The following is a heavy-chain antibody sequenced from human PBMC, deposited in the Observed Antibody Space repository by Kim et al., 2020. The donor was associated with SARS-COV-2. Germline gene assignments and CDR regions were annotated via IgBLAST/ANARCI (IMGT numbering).Heavy chain of an antibody. CDR3: ARDSRAKYYYDSGRNYYGMDV. V-gene: IGHV1-18*04. CDR1: GYTFTSYG. Sequence: ASVKVSCKASGYTFTSYGITWVRQAPGQGLEWMGWISAYNGNTNYAQKLQGRVTMTTDTSTTTAYMELRRLRSDDTAMYYCARDSRAKYYYDSGRNYYGMDVWGQGTPVTVSS. D-gene: IGHD3-10*01. CDR2: ISAYNGNT. J-gene: IGHJ6*02.